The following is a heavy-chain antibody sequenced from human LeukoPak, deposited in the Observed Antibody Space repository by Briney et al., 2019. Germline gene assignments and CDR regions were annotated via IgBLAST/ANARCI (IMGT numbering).Heavy chain of an antibody. Sequence: SETLSLTCTVSGDSISSSSSYWGWIRQPPGEGLEWIGSIYYSGSTYYNTSLKSRVTISVDTSKNQFSLRLNSVTAADTAVYYCASRAPGRHGSGSYRYWGQGTLVTVSS. J-gene: IGHJ4*02. V-gene: IGHV4-39*07. D-gene: IGHD3-10*01. CDR2: IYYSGST. CDR1: GDSISSSSSY. CDR3: ASRAPGRHGSGSYRY.